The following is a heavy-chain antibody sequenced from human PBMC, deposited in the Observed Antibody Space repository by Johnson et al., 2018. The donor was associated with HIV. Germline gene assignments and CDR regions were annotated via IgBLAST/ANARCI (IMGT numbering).Heavy chain of an antibody. D-gene: IGHD4-11*01. CDR2: ISYDGSNK. CDR3: ARSYSTSWNAFDI. V-gene: IGHV3-30-3*01. CDR1: GFTFSSYA. J-gene: IGHJ3*02. Sequence: QVLLVESGGGVVQPGRSLRLSCAASGFTFSSYAMHWVRQAPGKGLEWVAVISYDGSNKFQADSVKGRFTISRDNSKNTLYLQMNSLRAEDTAVYYCARSYSTSWNAFDIWGQGTMVTVSS.